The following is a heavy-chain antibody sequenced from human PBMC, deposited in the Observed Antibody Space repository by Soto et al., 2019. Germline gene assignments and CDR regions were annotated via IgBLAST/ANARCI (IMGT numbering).Heavy chain of an antibody. CDR3: AHRTTTGPWGFDP. CDR2: IYWDDDK. V-gene: IGHV2-5*02. Sequence: QITLKESGPTLVKPTQTLTLTCTFSGFSLTTSGVGVGWIRQPPGKALEWLALIYWDDDKRYSPSLKSRLTLPKETPQNPVALTMTNMDPGDNAHYFLAHRTTTGPWGFDPWGQGTLVPVPS. CDR1: GFSLTTSGVG. D-gene: IGHD1-1*01. J-gene: IGHJ5*02.